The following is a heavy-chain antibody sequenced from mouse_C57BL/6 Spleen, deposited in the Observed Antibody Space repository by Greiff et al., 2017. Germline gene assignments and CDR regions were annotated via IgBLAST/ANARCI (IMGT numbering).Heavy chain of an antibody. CDR2: IDPEDGDT. CDR1: GFNIKDYY. D-gene: IGHD4-1*01. J-gene: IGHJ3*01. V-gene: IGHV14-1*01. CDR3: TPKLGPFAY. Sequence: VHVKHSGAELVRPGASVKLSCTASGFNIKDYYMHWVKQRPEQGLEWIGRIDPEDGDTEYAPKFQGKATMTADTSSNTAYLQLSSLTSEDTAVYYCTPKLGPFAYWGQGTLVTVSA.